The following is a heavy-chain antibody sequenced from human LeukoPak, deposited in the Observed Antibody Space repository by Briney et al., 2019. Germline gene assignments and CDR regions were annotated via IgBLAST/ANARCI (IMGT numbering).Heavy chain of an antibody. Sequence: PSETLSLTCTVSGDSISSSSYYWGWIRQPPGKGLEWIGSIYYSGSTYYNPSLKSRVTISVDTSKSQLSLKLSSVTAADTAVYYCARLPSWSPNQSDYWGQGTLVTVSS. D-gene: IGHD1-14*01. CDR1: GDSISSSSYY. CDR2: IYYSGST. J-gene: IGHJ4*02. CDR3: ARLPSWSPNQSDY. V-gene: IGHV4-39*01.